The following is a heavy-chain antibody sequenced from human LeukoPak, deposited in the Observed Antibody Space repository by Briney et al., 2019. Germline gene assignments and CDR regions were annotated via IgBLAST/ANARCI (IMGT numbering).Heavy chain of an antibody. CDR2: IIPILGIA. CDR1: GGTFSSYA. CDR3: ARAYDILTGYRYYFDY. V-gene: IGHV1-69*04. J-gene: IGHJ4*02. Sequence: SVKVSCKASGGTFSSYAISWVRQAPGQGLEWMGRIIPILGIANYAQKLQGRVTMTTDTSTSTAYMELRSLRSDDTAVYYCARAYDILTGYRYYFDYWGQGTLVTVSS. D-gene: IGHD3-9*01.